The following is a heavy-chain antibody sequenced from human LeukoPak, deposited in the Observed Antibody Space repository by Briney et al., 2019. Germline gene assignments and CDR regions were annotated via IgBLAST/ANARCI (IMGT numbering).Heavy chain of an antibody. Sequence: GGSLQISCKGSGYSFTSYWIGWVRQLPGKGLEWMGIIYPGDSDTRYGPSFQGQLTISADKSIITAYLQWSSLKASDTAMYYCARQSYYYDSSGAERDAFDIWGQGTMVTVSS. CDR1: GYSFTSYW. CDR2: IYPGDSDT. D-gene: IGHD3-22*01. V-gene: IGHV5-51*01. J-gene: IGHJ3*02. CDR3: ARQSYYYDSSGAERDAFDI.